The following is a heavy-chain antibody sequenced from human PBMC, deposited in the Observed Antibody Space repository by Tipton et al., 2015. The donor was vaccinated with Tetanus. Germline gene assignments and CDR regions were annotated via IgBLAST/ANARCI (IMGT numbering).Heavy chain of an antibody. CDR2: VHYTGAT. Sequence: TLSLTCSVSGGSVDSGSYHWAWIRQPPGKGLEWIGSVHYTGATYLNPSLMSRVTLSVDTSKNQFSLRLNSVTAADAAVYYCARPGVGGYTGYYFDFWGQGTVVTVSS. CDR3: ARPGVGGYTGYYFDF. V-gene: IGHV4-39*01. CDR1: GGSVDSGSYH. J-gene: IGHJ4*02. D-gene: IGHD5-12*01.